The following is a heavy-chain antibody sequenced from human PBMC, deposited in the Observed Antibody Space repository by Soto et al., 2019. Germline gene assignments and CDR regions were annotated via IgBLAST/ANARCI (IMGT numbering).Heavy chain of an antibody. D-gene: IGHD3-3*01. CDR1: GYTFTSYA. V-gene: IGHV1-3*01. Sequence: ASVKVSCKASGYTFTSYAMHWVRQAPGQRLEWMGWINAGNGNTKYSQKFQGRVTITRDTSASTAYMELSSLRSEDTAVYYCARDLYYDFWSGYATRFDYWGQRTLVTVSS. J-gene: IGHJ4*02. CDR2: INAGNGNT. CDR3: ARDLYYDFWSGYATRFDY.